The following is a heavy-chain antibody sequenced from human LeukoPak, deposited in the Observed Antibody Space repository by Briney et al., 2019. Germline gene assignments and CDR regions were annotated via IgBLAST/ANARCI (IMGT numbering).Heavy chain of an antibody. D-gene: IGHD3-22*01. J-gene: IGHJ4*02. Sequence: ASVKVSCKASGYTFTSYGISWVRQAPGQGLEWMGWISAYNSNTNYAQKLQGRVTMTTDTSTSTAYMELRSLRSDDTAVYYCARAKNYYDSSGYYYEFWYFDYWGQGTLVTVSS. CDR1: GYTFTSYG. CDR2: ISAYNSNT. CDR3: ARAKNYYDSSGYYYEFWYFDY. V-gene: IGHV1-18*01.